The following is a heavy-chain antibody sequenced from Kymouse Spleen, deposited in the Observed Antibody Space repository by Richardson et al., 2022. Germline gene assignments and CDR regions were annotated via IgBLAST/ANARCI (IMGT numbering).Heavy chain of an antibody. CDR3: ARWYYDFWSGYYPSDAFDI. D-gene: IGHD3-3*01. CDR1: GGSISSSSYY. CDR2: IYYSGST. V-gene: IGHV4-39*01. Sequence: QLQLQESGPGLVKPSETLSLTCTVSGGSISSSSYYWGWIRQPPGKGLEWIGSIYYSGSTYYNPSLKSRVTISVDTSKNQFSLKLSSVTAADTAVYYCARWYYDFWSGYYPSDAFDIWGQGTMVTVSS. J-gene: IGHJ3*02.